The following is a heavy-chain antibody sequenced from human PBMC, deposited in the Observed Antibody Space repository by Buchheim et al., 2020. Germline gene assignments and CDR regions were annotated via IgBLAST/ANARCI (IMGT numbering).Heavy chain of an antibody. CDR3: ARDRIVEYSSSSTYGWFDT. CDR2: IKQDGSEK. Sequence: QLVESGGGLVHPGGSLRLSCAASGFTFTTSWMTWVRQAPGKGLEWVANIKQDGSEKYYVDSVKGRFTISRDKAKNSMYLQMNSLRADDTAVYYCARDRIVEYSSSSTYGWFDTWGQGTL. D-gene: IGHD6-6*01. CDR1: GFTFTTSW. J-gene: IGHJ5*02. V-gene: IGHV3-7*01.